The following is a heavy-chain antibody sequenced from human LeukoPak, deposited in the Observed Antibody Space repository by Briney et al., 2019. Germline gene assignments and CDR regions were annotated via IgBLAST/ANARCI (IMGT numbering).Heavy chain of an antibody. CDR3: ARGRPPSYYDFWSGYQRRGYFDY. J-gene: IGHJ4*02. CDR2: INHSGST. V-gene: IGHV4-34*01. Sequence: SETLSLTCAVYGGSFSGYYWGWIREPPGKGLEWGGEINHSGSTHYNPSLKSRVTISVDTSKNQFSLTLSSVTAADTAVYYCARGRPPSYYDFWSGYQRRGYFDYWGQGTLVTVSS. CDR1: GGSFSGYY. D-gene: IGHD3-3*01.